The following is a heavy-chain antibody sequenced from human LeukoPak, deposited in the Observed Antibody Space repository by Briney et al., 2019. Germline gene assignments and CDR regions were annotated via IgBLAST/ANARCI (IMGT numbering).Heavy chain of an antibody. CDR3: ARDRGITIFGVVNRPYYFDY. Sequence: PSETLSLTCTVSGGSISSYYWSWIRQPAGKGLEWIGRIYTSGSTNYNPSLKSRVTMSVDTSKNQFSLKLSSVTAADTAVYYCARDRGITIFGVVNRPYYFDYRGQGTLVTVSS. D-gene: IGHD3-3*01. J-gene: IGHJ4*02. V-gene: IGHV4-4*07. CDR2: IYTSGST. CDR1: GGSISSYY.